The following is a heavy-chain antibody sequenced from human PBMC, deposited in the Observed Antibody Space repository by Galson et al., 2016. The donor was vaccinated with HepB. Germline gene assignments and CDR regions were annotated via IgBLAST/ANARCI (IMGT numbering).Heavy chain of an antibody. CDR2: ISTYNGNT. J-gene: IGHJ4*02. V-gene: IGHV1-18*01. Sequence: SVKVSCKASGYTFTSYGISWVRQAPGQGLEWMGRISTYNGNTNYAQKLQGRVTITTDTLTTTAYMELRSRRSDATAVYYWAINLDTSGYYMGYWGQGPLVTVSS. CDR1: GYTFTSYG. CDR3: AINLDTSGYYMGY. D-gene: IGHD6-19*01.